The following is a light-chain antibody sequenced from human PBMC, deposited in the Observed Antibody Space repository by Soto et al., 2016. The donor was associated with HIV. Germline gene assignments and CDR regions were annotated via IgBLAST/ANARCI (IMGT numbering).Light chain of an antibody. CDR1: QSISSY. CDR3: QTELHLLPFT. J-gene: IGKJ4*01. Sequence: DIQMTQSPSSLSASVGDRVTITCRASQSISSYLNWYQQKPGKAPKLLIYAASTLQSGVPSRFGGSGSGTDFTLTISSLQPEDFGTYYCQTELHLLPFTFGGGTKVEI. V-gene: IGKV1-39*01. CDR2: AAS.